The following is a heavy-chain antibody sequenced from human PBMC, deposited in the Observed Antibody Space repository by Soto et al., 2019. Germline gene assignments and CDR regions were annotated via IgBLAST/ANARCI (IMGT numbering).Heavy chain of an antibody. D-gene: IGHD3-3*01. J-gene: IGHJ4*02. CDR3: AIHRSGYYSNFDY. CDR2: ISGSGGSA. CDR1: GFTFSSYA. V-gene: IGHV3-23*01. Sequence: EVQLLESGGGLVQPGGSLRLSCAASGFTFSSYAMSWVRQAPGKGLEWVSAISGSGGSAYYADSVKGRFTISRDNSKNTLDLQMNSLRAEDTAVYYGAIHRSGYYSNFDYWGQGTLVTVSS.